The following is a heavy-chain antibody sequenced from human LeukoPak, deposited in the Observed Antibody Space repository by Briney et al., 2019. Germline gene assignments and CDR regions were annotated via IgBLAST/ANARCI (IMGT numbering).Heavy chain of an antibody. CDR2: IIPIVGTT. Sequence: SVKVSCEASGGTFSSYAFSWVRQAPGQGLEWMGGIIPIVGTTNYAQMFQGRVTITADESTSTAYMELSSLRSEDTAVYYCARGGYYYDSSGYSHLPDYWGQGTLVTVSS. CDR3: ARGGYYYDSSGYSHLPDY. CDR1: GGTFSSYA. V-gene: IGHV1-69*13. D-gene: IGHD3-22*01. J-gene: IGHJ4*02.